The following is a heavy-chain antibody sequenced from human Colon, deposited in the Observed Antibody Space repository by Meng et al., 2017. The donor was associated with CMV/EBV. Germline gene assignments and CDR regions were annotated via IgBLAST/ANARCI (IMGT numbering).Heavy chain of an antibody. J-gene: IGHJ4*02. D-gene: IGHD2-15*01. V-gene: IGHV3-30*04. CDR1: FTFSSYA. CDR2: ISYAGSNK. Sequence: FTFSSYAMHWVRQAPGKGLEWVAVISYAGSNKYYADSVKGRFTISRDNSKNTLYLQMNSLRAEDTAVYYCARDLAPYCSGGSCYELDYWGQGTLVTVSS. CDR3: ARDLAPYCSGGSCYELDY.